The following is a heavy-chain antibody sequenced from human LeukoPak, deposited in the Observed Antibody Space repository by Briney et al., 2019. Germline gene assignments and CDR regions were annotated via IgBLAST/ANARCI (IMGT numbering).Heavy chain of an antibody. J-gene: IGHJ6*02. Sequence: GGSLRLSCPASGFTFSDYNMNWVRQAPGKGLEWVSYITNGGSTIHHADSVKGRFTISRDNAKKTLYLQMNSLRAEDTAVYYCARSRGLTGGGVDVWGQGTTVTVSS. V-gene: IGHV3-11*01. CDR1: GFTFSDYN. CDR2: ITNGGSTI. CDR3: ARSRGLTGGGVDV. D-gene: IGHD3-9*01.